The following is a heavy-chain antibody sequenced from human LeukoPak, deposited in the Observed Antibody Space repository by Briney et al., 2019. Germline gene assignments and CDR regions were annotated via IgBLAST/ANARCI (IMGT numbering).Heavy chain of an antibody. Sequence: PGGSLRLSCAASGFTFSSYEMNWVRQAPGKGLEWVSYISSSGSTIYYADSVKGRFTISRDNAKNSLYLQMNSLRAEDTALYYCARDGRRIDAFDIWGQGTMVTVSS. J-gene: IGHJ3*02. CDR3: ARDGRRIDAFDI. CDR1: GFTFSSYE. V-gene: IGHV3-48*03. CDR2: ISSSGSTI.